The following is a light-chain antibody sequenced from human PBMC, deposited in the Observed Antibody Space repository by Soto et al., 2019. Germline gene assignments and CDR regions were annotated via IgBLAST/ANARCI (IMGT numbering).Light chain of an antibody. V-gene: IGKV1-39*01. CDR1: QSITTF. J-gene: IGKJ4*01. Sequence: DIQMTQSPSSLSASVGDRVTITCRASQSITTFLNWYQQKPGRAPQLLIYGASSLQSGVPSRFSGSGSGTDFTLAISSLQPEDFATYYCQQSYSTPLTFGGGTKVEIK. CDR2: GAS. CDR3: QQSYSTPLT.